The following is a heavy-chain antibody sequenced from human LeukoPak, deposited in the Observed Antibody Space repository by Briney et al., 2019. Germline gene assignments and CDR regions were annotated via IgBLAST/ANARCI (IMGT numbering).Heavy chain of an antibody. CDR3: ARWNDGWEFDY. V-gene: IGHV5-51*01. CDR2: IHPPDSDT. CDR1: GYSFTSYW. Sequence: GESLKISCKGSGYSFTSYWIGWVRQMPGKGLEWMGIIHPPDSDTRYSPSFQGQVTISAGKSINTAYLQWNSLRAEDTAVFYCARWNDGWEFDYWGQGTLVSVSS. J-gene: IGHJ4*02. D-gene: IGHD1-1*01.